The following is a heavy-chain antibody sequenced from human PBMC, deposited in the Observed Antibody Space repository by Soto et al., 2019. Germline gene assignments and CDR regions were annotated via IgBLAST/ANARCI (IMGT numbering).Heavy chain of an antibody. CDR3: ARLGAQEIDP. CDR1: GGSISSGGYS. CDR2: IYYSGST. V-gene: IGHV4-61*08. J-gene: IGHJ5*02. D-gene: IGHD3-16*01. Sequence: PSENLSLTCAVSGGSISSGGYSWSWIRQPPGKGLELIGYIYYSGSTNYNPSLKSRVTISVDTSKNQFSLKLSSVTAADTAVYYCARLGAQEIDPWGQGTLVTVSS.